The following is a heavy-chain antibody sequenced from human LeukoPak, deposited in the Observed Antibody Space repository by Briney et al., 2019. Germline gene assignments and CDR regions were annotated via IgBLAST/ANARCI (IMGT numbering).Heavy chain of an antibody. CDR1: GGSFSGYY. CDR3: ARVGDYYYYYYMDV. Sequence: SETLSLTCAVYGGSFSGYYWSWIRQPPEKGLEWIGEINHSGSTNYNPSLKSRVTISVDTSKNQFSLKLSSVTAADTAVYYCARVGDYYYYYYMDVWGKGPRSPSP. CDR2: INHSGST. V-gene: IGHV4-34*01. D-gene: IGHD3-16*01. J-gene: IGHJ6*03.